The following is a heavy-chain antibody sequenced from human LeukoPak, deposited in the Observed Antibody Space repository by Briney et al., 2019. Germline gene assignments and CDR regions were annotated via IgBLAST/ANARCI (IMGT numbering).Heavy chain of an antibody. CDR1: GFSLSTSGMR. D-gene: IGHD6-19*01. CDR3: ARLPPGYGSGWSFFDY. Sequence: SAPALVKPTQTLTLTCTFSGFSLSTSGMRVSWIRRPSGKALEWLARIDWDDDKNYITSPKTTLTISKDTSKNQVVLTMTNRDPVDTATYYCARLPPGYGSGWSFFDYWGQGTLVTVPS. V-gene: IGHV2-70*04. CDR2: IDWDDDK. J-gene: IGHJ4*02.